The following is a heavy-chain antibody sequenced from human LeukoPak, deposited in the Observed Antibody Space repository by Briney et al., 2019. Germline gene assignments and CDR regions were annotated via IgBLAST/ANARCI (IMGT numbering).Heavy chain of an antibody. CDR1: GFTFTDYF. V-gene: IGHV3-7*01. CDR3: TRENG. D-gene: IGHD2-8*01. Sequence: GGSLRLSCVASGFTFTDYFMSWVRQAPGKGLEWVASIKHNGGEKYYVDSVKGRFTISRDNAKNSLYLQMNSLRAEDTAVYYCTRENGWGQGTLVTVSS. CDR2: IKHNGGEK. J-gene: IGHJ4*02.